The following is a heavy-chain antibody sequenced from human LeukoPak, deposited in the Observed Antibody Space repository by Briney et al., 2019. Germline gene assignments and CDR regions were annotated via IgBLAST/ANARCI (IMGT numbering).Heavy chain of an antibody. CDR3: AREPVDTSYGDPYYFDY. D-gene: IGHD4-17*01. CDR1: GGTFSSYA. J-gene: IGHJ4*02. Sequence: GASVKVSCKASGGTFSSYAISWVRQAPGQGLEWMGGIIPIFGTANYAQKFQGRVTITADESTSTAYMELSSLRSEDTAVYYCAREPVDTSYGDPYYFDYWGQGTLVTVSS. CDR2: IIPIFGTA. V-gene: IGHV1-69*13.